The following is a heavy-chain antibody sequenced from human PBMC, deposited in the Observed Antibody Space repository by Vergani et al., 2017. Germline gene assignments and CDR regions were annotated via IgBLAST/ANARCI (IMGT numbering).Heavy chain of an antibody. D-gene: IGHD6-13*01. CDR2: IYHSGST. V-gene: IGHV4-4*03. J-gene: IGHJ5*02. CDR1: GGSISSSNW. Sequence: QVQLQESGPGLVKPPGTLSLTCAVSGGSISSSNWWSWVRQPPGKGLEWIGEIYHSGSTNYNPSLKSRVTISVDTSKNQFSLKLSSVTAADTAVYYCARASRSSSWYWVGEFGWFDPWGQGTLVTVSS. CDR3: ARASRSSSWYWVGEFGWFDP.